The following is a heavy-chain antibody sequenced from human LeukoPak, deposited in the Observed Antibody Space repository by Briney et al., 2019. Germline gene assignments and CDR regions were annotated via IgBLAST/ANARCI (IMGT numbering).Heavy chain of an antibody. CDR3: AREIVVQQLVRFGYYYYYMDV. D-gene: IGHD6-13*01. V-gene: IGHV1-18*01. J-gene: IGHJ6*03. CDR2: ISTYNGNT. CDR1: GYTFNIYG. Sequence: ASVKVSCKASGYTFNIYGIIWVRQAPGQGLEWVGWISTYNGNTNYAPNIQDRVTMTTDTSTSTAYMELRSLRSDDTAVYYCAREIVVQQLVRFGYYYYYMDVWGKGTTVTVSS.